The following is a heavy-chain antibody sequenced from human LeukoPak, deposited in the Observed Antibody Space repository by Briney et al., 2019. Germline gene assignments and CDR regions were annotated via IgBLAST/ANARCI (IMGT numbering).Heavy chain of an antibody. Sequence: GGSLRLSCAASGFTFSSFAMSWVRQAPGKGPEWVSDVAGSGSSTSYVDSVKGRSTISRDNSKNTLYLQMNSLRAEDTAVYYCAKDVNSGSTVATRPLFNWGQGTLVTVSS. J-gene: IGHJ4*02. V-gene: IGHV3-23*01. CDR2: VAGSGSST. D-gene: IGHD3-10*01. CDR3: AKDVNSGSTVATRPLFN. CDR1: GFTFSSFA.